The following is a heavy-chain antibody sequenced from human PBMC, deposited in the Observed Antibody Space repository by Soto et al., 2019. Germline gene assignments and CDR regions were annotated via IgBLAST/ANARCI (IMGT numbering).Heavy chain of an antibody. CDR2: ISSSSSYI. Sequence: GPWRLSCAASGVTFSSYSMNGVRQAPGKGLEWVSSISSSSSYIYYADSVKGRFTISRDNTKNSLSLKMNTLTAADTAVYYCERTLVNGSGFDPWGQGTQVTVSS. D-gene: IGHD2-15*01. J-gene: IGHJ5*02. V-gene: IGHV3-21*01. CDR1: GVTFSSYS. CDR3: ERTLVNGSGFDP.